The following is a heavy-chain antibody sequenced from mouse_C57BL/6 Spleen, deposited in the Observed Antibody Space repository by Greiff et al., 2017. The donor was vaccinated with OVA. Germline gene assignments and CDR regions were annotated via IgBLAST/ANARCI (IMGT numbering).Heavy chain of an antibody. CDR1: GYTFTSYW. V-gene: IGHV1-52*01. J-gene: IGHJ2*01. CDR2: IDPSDSET. D-gene: IGHD3-3*01. Sequence: QVQLQQPGAELVRPGSSVKLSCKASGYTFTSYWMHWVKQRPIQGLEWIGNIDPSDSETHYNQKFKDKATLTVDKSSSTAYMQLSGLTSEDSAVYYCAREGLRAWYFDYWGQGTTLTVSS. CDR3: AREGLRAWYFDY.